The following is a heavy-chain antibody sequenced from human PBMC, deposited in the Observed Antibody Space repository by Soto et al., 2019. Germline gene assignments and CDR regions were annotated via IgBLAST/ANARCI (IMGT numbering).Heavy chain of an antibody. CDR2: IKSKTDGGTT. D-gene: IGHD4-17*01. J-gene: IGHJ6*02. Sequence: GGSLRLSCAASGFIFSISPMHWVRQAPGKGLEWVGRIKSKTDGGTTDYAAPVKGRFTISRDDSKNTLYLQMNSLKTEDTAVYYCTTWTTYGDPSVGYGMDVWGQGTTVTVSS. V-gene: IGHV3-15*01. CDR3: TTWTTYGDPSVGYGMDV. CDR1: GFIFSISP.